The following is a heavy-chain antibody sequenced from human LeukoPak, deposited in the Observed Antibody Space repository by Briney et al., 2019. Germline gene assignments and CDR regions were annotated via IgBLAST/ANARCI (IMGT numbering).Heavy chain of an antibody. CDR3: ARGGGGNSDFVTSYTGASLSFDY. Sequence: GGSLRLSCAASEFSVGSNYMTWVRQAPGKGLEWVSSLGISGDYSWYAGSVKGRFTISRDVSKNTLYLQMNSLGVEDTAVYYCARGGGGNSDFVTSYTGASLSFDYWGQGALVTVSS. D-gene: IGHD4-23*01. CDR1: EFSVGSNY. CDR2: GISGDYS. V-gene: IGHV3-53*01. J-gene: IGHJ4*02.